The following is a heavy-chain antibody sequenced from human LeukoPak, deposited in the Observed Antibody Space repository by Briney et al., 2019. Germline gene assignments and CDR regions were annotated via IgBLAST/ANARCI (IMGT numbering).Heavy chain of an antibody. CDR3: ATDQRWVVPAATYYYYGMDV. V-gene: IGHV1-24*01. CDR1: GYTLTELS. J-gene: IGHJ6*02. CDR2: FDPEDGET. D-gene: IGHD2-2*01. Sequence: ASVKVSCKVSGYTLTELSMHWVRHAPGKGLEWMGGFDPEDGETIYAQKFQGRVTMTEDTSTDTAYMELSSLRSEDTAVYYCATDQRWVVPAATYYYYGMDVWGQGTTVTVSS.